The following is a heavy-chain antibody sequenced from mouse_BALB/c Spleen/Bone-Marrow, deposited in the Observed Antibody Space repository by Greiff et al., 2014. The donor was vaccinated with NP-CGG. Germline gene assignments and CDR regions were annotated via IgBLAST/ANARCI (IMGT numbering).Heavy chain of an antibody. CDR1: GFNIKDTY. CDR3: ANYYYGSSLFAY. Sequence: FQLQQSGAELVKPGASVKLSCTASGFNIKDTYMHWVKQRPERGLEWIGRIDPANGNTKYDPKFQGKATITADTSSNTAYLQLSSLTSEDTAVYYCANYYYGSSLFAYWGQGTLVTVSA. J-gene: IGHJ3*01. V-gene: IGHV14-3*02. CDR2: IDPANGNT. D-gene: IGHD1-1*01.